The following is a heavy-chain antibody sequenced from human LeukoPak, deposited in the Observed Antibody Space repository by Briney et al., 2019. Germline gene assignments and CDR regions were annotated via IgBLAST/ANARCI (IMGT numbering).Heavy chain of an antibody. CDR2: ITSSSSFI. CDR1: GFTFSSHS. CDR3: AKDPGDYGDNDAFDI. J-gene: IGHJ3*02. Sequence: GGSLRLSCAASGFTFSSHSMNWVRQTPGKGLEWVSSITSSSSFIYYADSVKGRFTISRDNSKNTLYLQMNSLRAEDTAVYYCAKDPGDYGDNDAFDIWGQGTMVTVSS. V-gene: IGHV3-21*04. D-gene: IGHD4-17*01.